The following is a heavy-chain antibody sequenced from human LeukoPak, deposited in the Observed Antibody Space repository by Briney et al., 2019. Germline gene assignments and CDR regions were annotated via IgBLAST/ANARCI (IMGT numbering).Heavy chain of an antibody. D-gene: IGHD6-6*01. Sequence: SETLSLTCTVSGGSISSYYWSWIRQPPGKGLEWIGYIYYSGSTNYNPSLKSRVTISVDTSKNQFSLKLSSVTAADTAVYYCARGWGSSGIAARQPLVYWGQGTLVTVSS. V-gene: IGHV4-59*01. J-gene: IGHJ4*02. CDR2: IYYSGST. CDR1: GGSISSYY. CDR3: ARGWGSSGIAARQPLVY.